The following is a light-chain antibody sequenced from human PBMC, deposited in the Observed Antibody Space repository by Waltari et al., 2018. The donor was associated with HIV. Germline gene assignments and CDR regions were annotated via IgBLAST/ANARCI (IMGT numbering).Light chain of an antibody. Sequence: DIQMTQSPSSLSASVGDPVPISCRPSQTIRIYLSWYQQIPGKAPKLLIYATSTLQTGVPSRFSGGGSGTDFTLTISSLQSEDFALYYCQQSYTSPYTFGQGTKVEIE. CDR1: QTIRIY. CDR3: QQSYTSPYT. J-gene: IGKJ2*01. CDR2: ATS. V-gene: IGKV1-39*01.